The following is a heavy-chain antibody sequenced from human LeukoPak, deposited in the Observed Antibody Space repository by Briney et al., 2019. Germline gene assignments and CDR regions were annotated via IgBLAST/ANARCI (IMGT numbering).Heavy chain of an antibody. Sequence: GASVKVSCKASGGTFSSYAISWVRQAPGQGLEWMGRIIPILGIANYAQKFQGRVTITADKSTSTAYMELSSLRSEDTAVYYCARGVYSSSHNTPVDYWGQGTLVTVSS. CDR1: GGTFSSYA. D-gene: IGHD6-13*01. V-gene: IGHV1-69*04. CDR2: IIPILGIA. J-gene: IGHJ4*02. CDR3: ARGVYSSSHNTPVDY.